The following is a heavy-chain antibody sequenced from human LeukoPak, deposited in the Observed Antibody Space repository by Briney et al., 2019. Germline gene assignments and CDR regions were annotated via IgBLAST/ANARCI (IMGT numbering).Heavy chain of an antibody. CDR1: GFTFSNYA. CDR3: ARHTGSTWSTGY. J-gene: IGHJ4*02. CDR2: ISGSGGST. V-gene: IGHV3-23*01. Sequence: PGGSRRLSCAASGFTFSNYAMSWVRQAPGKGLEWVSAISGSGGSTYYADSVKGRFTISRDNSNNTLYLQMSSLRAGDTAVYYCARHTGSTWSTGYWGQGTLVTVSS. D-gene: IGHD6-13*01.